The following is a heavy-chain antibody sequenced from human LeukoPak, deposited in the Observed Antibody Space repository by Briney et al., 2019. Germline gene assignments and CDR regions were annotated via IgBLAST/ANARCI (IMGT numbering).Heavy chain of an antibody. CDR2: IYPGDFDT. J-gene: IGHJ3*02. CDR1: GYSFTSYW. V-gene: IGHV5-51*01. D-gene: IGHD3-22*01. CDR3: ARREYYDSSGSSWAFDI. Sequence: GESLKISCKGSGYSFTSYWIGWVRQMPGKGLEWMGIIYPGDFDTRYSPSFQGQVTISADKSISTAYLQWSSLKASDTAMYYCARREYYDSSGSSWAFDIWGQGTMVTVSS.